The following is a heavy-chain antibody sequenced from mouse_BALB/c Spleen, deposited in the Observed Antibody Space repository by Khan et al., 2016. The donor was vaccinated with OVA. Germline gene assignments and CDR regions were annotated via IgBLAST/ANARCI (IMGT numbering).Heavy chain of an antibody. CDR3: ARNYGYDGDFDY. CDR1: GYTFTSYV. D-gene: IGHD2-14*01. Sequence: VQLKESGPELVKPGASVKMSCKASGYTFTSYVMHWVRQKPGQGLECIGYIYPYNDDTKYNEKIKGKATLTSDKSSSTDYMELTSLTSEDSAVYYCARNYGYDGDFDYWGQGTTLTVSS. J-gene: IGHJ2*01. V-gene: IGHV1S136*01. CDR2: IYPYNDDT.